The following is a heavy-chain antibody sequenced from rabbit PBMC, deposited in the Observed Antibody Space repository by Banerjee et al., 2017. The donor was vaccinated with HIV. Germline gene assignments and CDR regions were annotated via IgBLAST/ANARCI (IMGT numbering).Heavy chain of an antibody. D-gene: IGHD4-2*01. CDR1: GFDFSSNA. V-gene: IGHV1S45*01. CDR3: AREGSYAAVYNL. CDR2: IYAGSSGSS. J-gene: IGHJ3*01. Sequence: QEQLVESGGGLVQPEGSLTLTCKASGFDFSSNAMCWVRQAPGKGPEWIACIYAGSSGSSYYASWAKGRFTISKTSSTTVTLQMTSLTAADTATYFCAREGSYAAVYNLWGQGTLVTVS.